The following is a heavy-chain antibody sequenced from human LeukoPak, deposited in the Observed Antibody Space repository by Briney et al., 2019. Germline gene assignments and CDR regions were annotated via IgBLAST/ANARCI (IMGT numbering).Heavy chain of an antibody. CDR1: GGSISSYY. J-gene: IGHJ4*02. V-gene: IGHV4-59*01. CDR2: IYYSGST. Sequence: KPSETLSLTCTVSGGSISSYYWSWIRQPPGKGLEWIGYIYYSGSTNYSPSLKSRVTISVDTSKNQFSLKLSSVTAADTAVYYCAREVVPAAGGFDYWGQGTLVTVSS. D-gene: IGHD2-2*01. CDR3: AREVVPAAGGFDY.